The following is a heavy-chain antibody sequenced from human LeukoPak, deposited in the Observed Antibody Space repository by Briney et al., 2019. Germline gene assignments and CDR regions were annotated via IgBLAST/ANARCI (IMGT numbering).Heavy chain of an antibody. D-gene: IGHD2-15*01. V-gene: IGHV4-34*01. CDR1: GGSFSGYY. CDR3: ARGQDVVTSLTY. CDR2: INHSGST. J-gene: IGHJ4*02. Sequence: SETLSLTCAVYGGSFSGYYWSGIRQPPGKGREWIGEINHSGSTNYNPSLKSRVTISVDTSKNQFSLKLSSVTAADTAVYYCARGQDVVTSLTYWGQGTLVTVSS.